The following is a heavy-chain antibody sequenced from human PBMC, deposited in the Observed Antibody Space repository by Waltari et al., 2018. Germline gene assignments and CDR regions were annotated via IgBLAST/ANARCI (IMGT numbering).Heavy chain of an antibody. D-gene: IGHD3-10*01. Sequence: EVQLLESGGDLVQPGGSLRLSCAASGFSFSTYAMSWVRQAPGKGLQWVSAISGSGGNTYYADSGKGRFTISRDNSKNTLYLQMNSLRAEDTAVYYCVKEQNRVGPYFDYWGQGILVTVSS. CDR3: VKEQNRVGPYFDY. J-gene: IGHJ4*02. CDR1: GFSFSTYA. CDR2: ISGSGGNT. V-gene: IGHV3-23*01.